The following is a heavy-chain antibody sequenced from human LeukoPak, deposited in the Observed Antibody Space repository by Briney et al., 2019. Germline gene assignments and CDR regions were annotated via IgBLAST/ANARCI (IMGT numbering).Heavy chain of an antibody. J-gene: IGHJ5*02. CDR1: GFTFSSYG. CDR2: IKQDGSEK. V-gene: IGHV3-7*01. Sequence: GGSLRLSCAASGFTFSSYGIYWVRQAPGKGLEWVANIKQDGSEKYYVDSVKGRFTISRDNAKNSLYLQMNSLRAEDTAVYYCAREVQLWLPNWFDPWGQGTLVTVSS. CDR3: AREVQLWLPNWFDP. D-gene: IGHD5-18*01.